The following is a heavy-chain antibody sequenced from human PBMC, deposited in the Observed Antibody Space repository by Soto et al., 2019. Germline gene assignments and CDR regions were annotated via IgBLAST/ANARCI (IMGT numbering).Heavy chain of an antibody. V-gene: IGHV3-9*01. CDR3: AKDKVGGTYFSGLDY. D-gene: IGHD1-26*01. CDR1: GFRFDEHA. Sequence: GGSLRLSCAASGFRFDEHAMHWVRQAPGKGLEWVSGITRDSGNKGYADPVKGRFIVSRDNAKNSLYLRMNSLRPDDTALYYCAKDKVGGTYFSGLDYWGQGALVTVSS. CDR2: ITRDSGNK. J-gene: IGHJ4*02.